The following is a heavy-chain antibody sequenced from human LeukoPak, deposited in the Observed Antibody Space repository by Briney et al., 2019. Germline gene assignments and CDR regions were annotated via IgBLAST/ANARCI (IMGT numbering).Heavy chain of an antibody. D-gene: IGHD3-9*01. CDR1: GYTFTSYA. V-gene: IGHV1-69*13. J-gene: IGHJ4*02. Sequence: SVKVSCKASGYTFTSYAISWVRQAPGQGLEWMGGIIPIFGTANYAQKFQGRVTITADESTSTAYMELSSLRSEDTAVYYCARASPSRNYDILTGYYFDYWGQGTLVTVSS. CDR2: IIPIFGTA. CDR3: ARASPSRNYDILTGYYFDY.